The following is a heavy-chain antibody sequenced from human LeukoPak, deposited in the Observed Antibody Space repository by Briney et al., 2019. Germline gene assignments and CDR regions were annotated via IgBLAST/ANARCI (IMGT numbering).Heavy chain of an antibody. CDR3: ARDPGWVVAAKGGFDY. CDR2: IKQDGSEK. D-gene: IGHD2-15*01. CDR1: GFTFSSYW. V-gene: IGHV3-7*01. Sequence: PGGSLRLSCAASGFTFSSYWMTWVRQAPGKGLEWVANIKQDGSEKYYVDSVKGRFTISRDNAKNSLYLQMNSLRAEDTAVYYCARDPGWVVAAKGGFDYWGQGTLVTVSS. J-gene: IGHJ4*02.